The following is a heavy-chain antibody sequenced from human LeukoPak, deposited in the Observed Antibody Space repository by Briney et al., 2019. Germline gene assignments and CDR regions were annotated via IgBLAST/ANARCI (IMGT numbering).Heavy chain of an antibody. CDR1: GYTLTSYY. Sequence: ASVKVSCKASGYTLTSYYMHWVRQAPGQGLEWMGIINPSGGSTSYAQKFQGRVTMTRDTSTSTVYMELSSLRSEDTAVYYCASEYKYDSSGANAFDIWGQGTMVTVSS. CDR2: INPSGGST. CDR3: ASEYKYDSSGANAFDI. J-gene: IGHJ3*02. V-gene: IGHV1-46*01. D-gene: IGHD3-22*01.